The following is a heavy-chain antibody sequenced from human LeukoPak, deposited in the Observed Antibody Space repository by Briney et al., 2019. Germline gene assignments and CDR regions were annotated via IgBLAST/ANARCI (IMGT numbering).Heavy chain of an antibody. CDR1: GFTVSSNY. J-gene: IGHJ4*02. Sequence: GGSLRLSCAASGFTVSSNYMSWVRQAPGKGLEWVSVIYSGGSTYYADSVKGRFTISRDNSKNTLYLQMNSLRAEDTAVYYCARGADSSGWYAPSPFDYWGQGTLSPSPQ. CDR2: IYSGGST. D-gene: IGHD6-19*01. V-gene: IGHV3-53*01. CDR3: ARGADSSGWYAPSPFDY.